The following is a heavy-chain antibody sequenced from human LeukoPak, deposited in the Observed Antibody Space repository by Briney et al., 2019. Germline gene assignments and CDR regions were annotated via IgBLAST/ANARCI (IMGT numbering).Heavy chain of an antibody. D-gene: IGHD2-2*01. J-gene: IGHJ4*02. Sequence: GGSLRLSCAASGFTFNSYAMSWVRQAPGKGLEWVSFISSGSTDIYYTDSVKGRFSVSRDNAKNSLYLQMNSLRAEDTAVYYCARDGLYCTSTNCYFDHWGQGTLVTVSS. CDR2: ISSGSTDI. CDR1: GFTFNSYA. V-gene: IGHV3-21*01. CDR3: ARDGLYCTSTNCYFDH.